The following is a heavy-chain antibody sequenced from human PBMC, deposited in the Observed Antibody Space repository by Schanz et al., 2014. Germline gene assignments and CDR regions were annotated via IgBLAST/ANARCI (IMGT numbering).Heavy chain of an antibody. CDR3: AKQIHYDILTVTRN. CDR2: ISGGGGTR. CDR1: GFTVSSNH. D-gene: IGHD3-9*01. Sequence: EVQLLESGGGLVQPGGSLRLSCAASGFTVSSNHMSWVRQAPGKGLEWVSGISGGGGTRNYADSVKGRFTISRDNSKNTLYLQMNSLRAEDTAVYYCAKQIHYDILTVTRNWGQGTLVTVSS. V-gene: IGHV3-23*01. J-gene: IGHJ4*02.